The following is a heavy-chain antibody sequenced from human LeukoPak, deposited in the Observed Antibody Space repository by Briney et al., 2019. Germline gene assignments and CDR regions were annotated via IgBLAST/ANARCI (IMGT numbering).Heavy chain of an antibody. V-gene: IGHV4-59*01. CDR1: GGSISSYY. D-gene: IGHD6-19*01. CDR3: ARVPTVAGNNWFDP. CDR2: IYYSGST. Sequence: TSETLSLTCTVSGGSISSYYWSWIRQPPGKGLEWIGYIYYSGSTNYNPSLKSRVTISVDTSKNQFSLKLSSVTAADTAVYYCARVPTVAGNNWFDPWGQGTLVTVSS. J-gene: IGHJ5*02.